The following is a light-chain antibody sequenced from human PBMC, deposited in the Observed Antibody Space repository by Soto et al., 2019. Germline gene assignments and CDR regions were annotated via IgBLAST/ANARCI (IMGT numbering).Light chain of an antibody. CDR3: QQYDSYSLT. Sequence: DIQMTQSPSTLSAFVGDRLTITCRASQTIGNWLAWYQQKPGKVPNLLIYDASRLESGVPSRFSGSGSGTEFTLTISSLQPDDFANYYCQQYDSYSLTFGGGTKVDIK. CDR2: DAS. J-gene: IGKJ4*01. V-gene: IGKV1-5*01. CDR1: QTIGNW.